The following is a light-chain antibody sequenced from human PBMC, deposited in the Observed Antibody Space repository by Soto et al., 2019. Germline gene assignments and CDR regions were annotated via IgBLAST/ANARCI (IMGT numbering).Light chain of an antibody. CDR2: GAS. CDR1: QSLSSTY. CDR3: QQYNNWPAIT. V-gene: IGKV3D-15*01. J-gene: IGKJ5*01. Sequence: EIVLTQSPGTLSLSPGERATLSCRASQSLSSTYLAWYQQKPGQAPRLLINGASTRATGIPARFSGSGSGTDFTLTISSLQSEDFAVYYCQQYNNWPAITFGQGTRLEIK.